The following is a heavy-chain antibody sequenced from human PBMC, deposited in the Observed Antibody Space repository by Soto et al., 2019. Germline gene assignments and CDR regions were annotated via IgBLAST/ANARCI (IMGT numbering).Heavy chain of an antibody. V-gene: IGHV4-39*01. CDR3: ARQPTTADIASWFDP. CDR2: IFYSGST. CDR1: GGSISSSRSY. J-gene: IGHJ5*02. Sequence: QLQLQESGPGLVKASETLSLTCNVSGGSISSSRSYWAWIRQPPGKGLEWIANIFYSGSTYYNPSHASRVTGSVDTSKNQFSLKLSSVTAADTAVYYCARQPTTADIASWFDPWGQGTLVTVSS. D-gene: IGHD2-2*01.